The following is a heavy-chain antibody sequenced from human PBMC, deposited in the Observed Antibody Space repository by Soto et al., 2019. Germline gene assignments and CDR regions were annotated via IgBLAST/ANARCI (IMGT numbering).Heavy chain of an antibody. CDR3: ARGGPPAGYSSSLVLDY. J-gene: IGHJ4*02. CDR1: GYTFTSYG. D-gene: IGHD6-13*01. Sequence: QVQLVQSGAEVKKPGASVKVSCKASGYTFTSYGISWVRQAPGQGLEWMGWISAYNGNTNYAQKLQGRVHMTTDTSTSTGYMEPRSLKSDDTAVYYCARGGPPAGYSSSLVLDYWGQGTLVTVSS. CDR2: ISAYNGNT. V-gene: IGHV1-18*01.